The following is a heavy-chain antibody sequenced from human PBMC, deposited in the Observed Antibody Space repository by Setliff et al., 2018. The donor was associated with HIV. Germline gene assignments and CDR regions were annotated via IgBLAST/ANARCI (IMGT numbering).Heavy chain of an antibody. Sequence: GASVKVSCKASGYTFTNYGISWVRQAPGQGLEWLGWISAYNGNTNYVQKLQGRVTMTTDTSASTAYMELSSLRSEDTAVYYCAREQVGFGPPRGMDVWGQGTTVTVSS. CDR3: AREQVGFGPPRGMDV. CDR2: ISAYNGNT. V-gene: IGHV1-18*01. J-gene: IGHJ6*02. D-gene: IGHD3-10*01. CDR1: GYTFTNYG.